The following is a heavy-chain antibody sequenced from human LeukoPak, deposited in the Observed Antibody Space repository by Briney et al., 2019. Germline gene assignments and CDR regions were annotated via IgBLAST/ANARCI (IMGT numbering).Heavy chain of an antibody. CDR1: GFTFGDYA. J-gene: IGHJ5*02. V-gene: IGHV3-49*03. CDR2: IRSKAYGGTT. D-gene: IGHD2-2*01. Sequence: PGGSLRLSCTASGFTFGDYAVNWFRQAPGKGLEWVGFIRSKAYGGTTDYAASVKGRFTISRDDSKSIAYLQMSSLKTEDTAVYYCSRGLTAAAWGQGTLVTVSS. CDR3: SRGLTAAA.